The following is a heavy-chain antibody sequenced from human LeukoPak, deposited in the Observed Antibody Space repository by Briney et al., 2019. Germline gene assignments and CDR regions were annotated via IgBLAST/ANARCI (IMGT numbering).Heavy chain of an antibody. Sequence: ASVKVSCKASGYTFTGYYMHWVRQALGQGLEWMGWINPNSGGTNYAQKFQGRVTMTRDTSISTAYMELSRLRSDDTAAYYCARDPDIVVVPAENWFDPWGQGTLVTVSS. CDR1: GYTFTGYY. D-gene: IGHD2-2*01. CDR3: ARDPDIVVVPAENWFDP. J-gene: IGHJ5*02. V-gene: IGHV1-2*02. CDR2: INPNSGGT.